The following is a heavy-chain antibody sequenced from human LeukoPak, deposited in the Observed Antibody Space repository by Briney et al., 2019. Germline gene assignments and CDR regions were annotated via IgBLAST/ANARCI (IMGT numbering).Heavy chain of an antibody. CDR2: ISSSSSYI. D-gene: IGHD5-24*01. CDR1: GFSFTSYS. J-gene: IGHJ4*02. CDR3: AAGYNSGLAY. V-gene: IGHV3-21*01. Sequence: GGSLRLAWAPYGFSFTSYSMSWVRQAPGKGLEWVSSISSSSSYICYAGSGKGRFTSSRDNAKTSLYLQMNSLRAEDTAVYYCAAGYNSGLAYWGQGTLVTVSS.